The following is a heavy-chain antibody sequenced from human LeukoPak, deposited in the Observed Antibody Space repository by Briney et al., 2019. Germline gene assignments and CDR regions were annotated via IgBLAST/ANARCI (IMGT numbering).Heavy chain of an antibody. J-gene: IGHJ4*02. CDR1: GGSISSSSYY. D-gene: IGHD1-26*01. CDR3: ARDPSGSYYGEDY. V-gene: IGHV4-39*07. CDR2: IYYSGST. Sequence: SETPSLTCTVSGGSISSSSYYWGWIRQPPGKGLEWIGSIYYSGSTYYNPSLKSRVTISVDTSKNQFSLKLSSVTAADTAVYYCARDPSGSYYGEDYWGQGTLVTVSS.